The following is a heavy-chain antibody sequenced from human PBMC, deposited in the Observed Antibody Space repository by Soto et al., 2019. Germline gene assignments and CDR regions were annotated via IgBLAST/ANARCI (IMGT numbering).Heavy chain of an antibody. J-gene: IGHJ4*02. CDR2: ISTGGTTI. V-gene: IGHV3-11*01. CDR1: GFKFSDYY. Sequence: QVQLVESGGGLVKPGGSLRLSCAVSGFKFSDYYMSWIRQAPGKGLEWVSYISTGGTTIYYADAVKGRCTISRDNAKNSWYLQMNRLRAEDTAVYYCARPYSGYGDWGQGTLVTVSS. CDR3: ARPYSGYGD. D-gene: IGHD5-12*01.